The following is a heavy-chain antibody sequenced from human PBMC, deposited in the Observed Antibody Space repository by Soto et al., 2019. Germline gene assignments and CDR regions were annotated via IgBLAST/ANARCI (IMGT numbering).Heavy chain of an antibody. Sequence: ASVKVSFKASGYTFISYAIHWVRQAPGQRLEWMGWINAGNGNTKYPQKFQGRVTITRDTSASTAYMELTSLRSEDTAVYYCARELQGLYYFDYWGQGTLVTVSS. J-gene: IGHJ4*02. CDR3: ARELQGLYYFDY. CDR1: GYTFISYA. CDR2: INAGNGNT. D-gene: IGHD2-15*01. V-gene: IGHV1-3*01.